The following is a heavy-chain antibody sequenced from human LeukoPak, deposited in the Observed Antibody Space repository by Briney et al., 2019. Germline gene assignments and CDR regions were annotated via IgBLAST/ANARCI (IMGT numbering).Heavy chain of an antibody. J-gene: IGHJ4*02. CDR2: IIPIFGTA. CDR1: GGTFSSYA. D-gene: IGHD2-2*02. Sequence: ASVKVSCKASGGTFSSYAISWVRQAPGQGLEWMGGIIPIFGTANYAQKFQGRVTITADESTSTAYMELSSLRSEDTAVYYCARGGVVVPAAIGSFDYWGQGTLVTVSS. CDR3: ARGGVVVPAAIGSFDY. V-gene: IGHV1-69*13.